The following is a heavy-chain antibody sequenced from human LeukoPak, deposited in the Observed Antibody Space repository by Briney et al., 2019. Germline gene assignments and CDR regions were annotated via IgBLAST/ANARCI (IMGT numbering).Heavy chain of an antibody. CDR1: GFTFSDYY. Sequence: NPGGSLRLSCAASGFTFSDYYMSWIRQAPGKGLEWVSYISSSGGTIYYADSVKGRFTISRDNAKNSLYLQMNSLRAEDTAVYYCASGHTLRYFDWLLSNDAFDIWGQGTMVTVSS. CDR2: ISSSGGTI. CDR3: ASGHTLRYFDWLLSNDAFDI. J-gene: IGHJ3*02. D-gene: IGHD3-9*01. V-gene: IGHV3-11*01.